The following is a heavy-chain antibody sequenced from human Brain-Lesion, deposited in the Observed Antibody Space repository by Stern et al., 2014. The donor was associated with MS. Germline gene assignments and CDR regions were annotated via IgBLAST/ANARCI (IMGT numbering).Heavy chain of an antibody. Sequence: MQLVESGPGLVKPSGTLSLTCAVSGGSISSSNWWSWVRQSPGKGLEWIGESDHSGSTIYNPSLKSRVPVSVDKSKNRLSPNLRSVTAADTAVYFCARFPASRPHVFDSWGQGTLVTVSS. V-gene: IGHV4-4*02. CDR1: GGSISSSNW. CDR3: ARFPASRPHVFDS. J-gene: IGHJ4*02. D-gene: IGHD6-13*01. CDR2: SDHSGST.